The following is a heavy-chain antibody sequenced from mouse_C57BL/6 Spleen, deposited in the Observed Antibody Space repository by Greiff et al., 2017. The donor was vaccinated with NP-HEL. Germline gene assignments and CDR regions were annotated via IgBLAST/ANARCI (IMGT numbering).Heavy chain of an antibody. Sequence: QVQLQQSGAELVKPGASVKLSCKASGYTFTSYWITWVKQRPGQGLEWIGDIYPGSGSTNYNEKFKSKATLTVDTTSSTAYMQLSSLTSEDSAVYYCAIAPEGFDYWGQGTTLTVSS. CDR3: AIAPEGFDY. J-gene: IGHJ2*01. V-gene: IGHV1-55*01. CDR1: GYTFTSYW. CDR2: IYPGSGST.